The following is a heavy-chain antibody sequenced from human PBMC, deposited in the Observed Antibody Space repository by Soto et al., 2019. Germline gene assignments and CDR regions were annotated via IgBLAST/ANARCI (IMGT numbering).Heavy chain of an antibody. CDR3: AKGGNGWFDP. Sequence: EVQLLESGGGLAQPGGSLRLSCAASGFTFSSYAMSWVRQAPGKGLEWVSAISGSGGSTYYADSVKGRFTISRDNSKNTLYVQMNSLRVEDTAVYYCAKGGNGWFDPWGQGTLVTVSS. V-gene: IGHV3-23*01. CDR1: GFTFSSYA. D-gene: IGHD3-10*01. CDR2: ISGSGGST. J-gene: IGHJ5*02.